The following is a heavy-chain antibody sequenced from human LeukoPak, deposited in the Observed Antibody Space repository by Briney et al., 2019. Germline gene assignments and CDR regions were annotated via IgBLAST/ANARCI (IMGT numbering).Heavy chain of an antibody. J-gene: IGHJ4*02. V-gene: IGHV3-48*03. CDR3: ATLTVASKFDY. CDR1: GFAFSVYE. Sequence: GGSLRLSCAASGFAFSVYETYWVCQAPGKGLEWLSYISSSGATRYYADSVKGRFTISRDNAYNSLFLQMNSLRAEDTAVYYCATLTVASKFDYWGQGTPVTVSS. CDR2: ISSSGATR. D-gene: IGHD4-11*01.